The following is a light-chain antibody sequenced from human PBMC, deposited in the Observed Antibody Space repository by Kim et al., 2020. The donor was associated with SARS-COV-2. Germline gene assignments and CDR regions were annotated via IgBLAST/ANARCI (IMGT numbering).Light chain of an antibody. CDR2: GAS. V-gene: IGKV3-20*01. Sequence: LSPGERATLSCRASQSVSSNYFAWYQQKPGQAPRLLVYGASTRPAGIPDRFTGSGSGTDFTLTINRLEPEDFAVYYCQQYGSSPYTFGQGTKLEIK. CDR3: QQYGSSPYT. J-gene: IGKJ2*01. CDR1: QSVSSNY.